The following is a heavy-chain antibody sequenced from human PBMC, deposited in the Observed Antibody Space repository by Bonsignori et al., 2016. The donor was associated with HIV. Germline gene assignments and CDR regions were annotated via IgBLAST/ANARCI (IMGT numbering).Heavy chain of an antibody. Sequence: ASVKVSCKASGYTFTTYEINWVRKATGQGFEWMGWMHPNSGDAGYAQKFQDRVTMTRDSSISTAYMELRSLTSDDTAVYYCARRLVMGYDNYYMDVWGNGTTVTVSS. J-gene: IGHJ6*03. CDR1: GYTFTTYE. CDR3: ARRLVMGYDNYYMDV. V-gene: IGHV1-8*01. D-gene: IGHD5-18*01. CDR2: MHPNSGDA.